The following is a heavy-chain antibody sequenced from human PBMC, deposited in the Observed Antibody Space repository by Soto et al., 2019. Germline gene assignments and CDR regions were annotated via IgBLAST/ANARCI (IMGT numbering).Heavy chain of an antibody. CDR1: GYTFTSYA. J-gene: IGHJ4*02. Sequence: QVQLVQSGAEVKKPGASVKVSCKASGYTFTSYAMHWVRQAPGQRLEWMGWINACNGNTKYSQKFQGRVTITRDTSASTAYMELSSLRSEDTAVYSCARPVGGSSWIGYWGQGTLVTVSS. D-gene: IGHD6-13*01. CDR3: ARPVGGSSWIGY. V-gene: IGHV1-3*01. CDR2: INACNGNT.